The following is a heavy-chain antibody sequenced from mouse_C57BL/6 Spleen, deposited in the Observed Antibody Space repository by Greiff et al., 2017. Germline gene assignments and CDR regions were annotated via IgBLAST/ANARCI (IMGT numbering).Heavy chain of an antibody. J-gene: IGHJ3*01. V-gene: IGHV1-53*01. D-gene: IGHD1-2*01. CDR3: ARPRGMATRATFAY. Sequence: QVQLQQPGTELVKPGASVKLSCKASGYTFTSYWMHWVKPRPGPGLEWIGNIDPSNGGTNYNEKFKGKATLTVDKSSSTAYMQLSSLTSEDSAVYYCARPRGMATRATFAYWGQGTLVTVSA. CDR1: GYTFTSYW. CDR2: IDPSNGGT.